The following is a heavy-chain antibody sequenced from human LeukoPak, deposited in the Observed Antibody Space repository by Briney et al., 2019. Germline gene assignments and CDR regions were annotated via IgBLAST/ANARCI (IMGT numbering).Heavy chain of an antibody. V-gene: IGHV4-59*01. CDR1: GGSISSYY. Sequence: SETLSLTCTVSGGSISSYYWSWIRQPPGKGLEWIGYIYYSGSTNYNPSLKSRVTISVDTSKNQFSLKLSSVTAADTAVYYCARAKTAMVRGVARPYYFDYWGQGTLVTVSS. D-gene: IGHD3-10*01. CDR2: IYYSGST. J-gene: IGHJ4*02. CDR3: ARAKTAMVRGVARPYYFDY.